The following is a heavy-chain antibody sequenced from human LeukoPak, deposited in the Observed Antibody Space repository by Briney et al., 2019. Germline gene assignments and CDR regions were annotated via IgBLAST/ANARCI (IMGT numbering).Heavy chain of an antibody. V-gene: IGHV3-30*02. J-gene: IGHJ6*03. CDR2: IRYDGSNK. CDR3: AKHPGDFTGIVNYYYMDV. Sequence: GGSLRLSCAASGFTFSDYVMHWVRQAPGKGLEWVAFIRYDGSNKYYADSVKDRFSISRDNSKNTLYLQMNRLRPEDTAVYYCAKHPGDFTGIVNYYYMDVWGKGTTVTVSS. D-gene: IGHD1-26*01. CDR1: GFTFSDYV.